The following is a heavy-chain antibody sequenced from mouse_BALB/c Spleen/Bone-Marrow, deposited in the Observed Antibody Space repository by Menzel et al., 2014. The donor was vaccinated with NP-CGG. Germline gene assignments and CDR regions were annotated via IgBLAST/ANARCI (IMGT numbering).Heavy chain of an antibody. Sequence: VQLQQSGAELVRPGTSVKVSCKASGYAFTNYLIEWVKQRPGQGLEWIGVINPGSGGTNYNEKFKGKATLTADKSSSTAYMQLSSVTSDDSAVYFCARGAYYGNYFDYWGQGTTLTVSS. V-gene: IGHV1-54*01. D-gene: IGHD2-10*01. CDR1: GYAFTNYL. CDR2: INPGSGGT. CDR3: ARGAYYGNYFDY. J-gene: IGHJ2*01.